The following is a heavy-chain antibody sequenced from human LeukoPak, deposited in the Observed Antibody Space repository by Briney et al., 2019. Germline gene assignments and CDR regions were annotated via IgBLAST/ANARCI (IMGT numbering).Heavy chain of an antibody. CDR2: IKSKTDGGTT. CDR3: TTESYYYDSSGYYHDAFGI. V-gene: IGHV3-15*01. D-gene: IGHD3-22*01. J-gene: IGHJ3*02. Sequence: PGGSLRLSCAASGFTFSNAWMSWVRQAPGKGLEWVGRIKSKTDGGTTDYAAPVKGRFTISRDDSKNTLYLQMNSLKTEDTAVYYCTTESYYYDSSGYYHDAFGIWGQGTMVTVSS. CDR1: GFTFSNAW.